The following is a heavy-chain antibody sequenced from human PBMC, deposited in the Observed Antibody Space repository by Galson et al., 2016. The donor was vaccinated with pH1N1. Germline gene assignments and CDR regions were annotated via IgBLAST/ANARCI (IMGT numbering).Heavy chain of an antibody. CDR3: VKGDSSGYDYLNKFDP. Sequence: SLRLSCAASGFTFISYAMSWVRQAPGKGLEWVSGITSGGSTYYADSVKGRFTISRDNSKNTVDPQMNRLRVEDTATYYCVKGDSSGYDYLNKFDPWGQGTVVTVSS. D-gene: IGHD3-22*01. V-gene: IGHV3-23*01. CDR1: GFTFISYA. J-gene: IGHJ5*02. CDR2: ITSGGST.